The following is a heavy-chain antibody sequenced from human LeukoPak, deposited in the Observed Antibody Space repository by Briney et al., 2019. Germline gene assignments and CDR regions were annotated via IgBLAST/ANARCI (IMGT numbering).Heavy chain of an antibody. V-gene: IGHV3-49*03. CDR2: IRKKGYGETT. CDR3: SRGLHDYGDSNYYFDQ. J-gene: IGHJ4*02. Sequence: PGRSLRLSCTASGFSFGDDAWSWFRQAPGRGLEFVSFIRKKGYGETTDYAASVRGRFTISRDDAKSTAYLRMNSLEIEDTALYYCSRGLHDYGDSNYYFDQWGRGTQVTVSS. D-gene: IGHD4-17*01. CDR1: GFSFGDDA.